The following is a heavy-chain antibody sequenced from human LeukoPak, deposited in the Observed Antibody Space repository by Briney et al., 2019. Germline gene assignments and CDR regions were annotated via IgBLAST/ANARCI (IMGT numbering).Heavy chain of an antibody. CDR1: GFTFSSYA. J-gene: IGHJ4*02. CDR3: AKVKWELLLCYFDY. Sequence: GGCLRLACAASGFTFSSYATSWVRQAPGKWLGWVSAISGSGGSTYYADSVKGRFTISRDNSKNTLYLQMNSLRAEDTAVYYCAKVKWELLLCYFDYWGQGTPVTVSS. V-gene: IGHV3-23*01. D-gene: IGHD1-26*01. CDR2: ISGSGGST.